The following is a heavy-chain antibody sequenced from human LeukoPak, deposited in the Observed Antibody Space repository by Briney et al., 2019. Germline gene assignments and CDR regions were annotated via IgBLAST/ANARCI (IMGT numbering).Heavy chain of an antibody. CDR2: ISYDGSNK. CDR1: GFTFIGYG. D-gene: IGHD3-16*02. V-gene: IGHV3-30*18. J-gene: IGHJ4*02. Sequence: GGSLSSSCAAFGFTFIGYGLPGVRKAPGKGLKWVEVISYDGSNKYYADSVKGRYTISRDNSKNTLYLQMNSLRAEDTAVYYCAKDPTRYYDYVWGSYRAPHLDYWGQGTLVTVSS. CDR3: AKDPTRYYDYVWGSYRAPHLDY.